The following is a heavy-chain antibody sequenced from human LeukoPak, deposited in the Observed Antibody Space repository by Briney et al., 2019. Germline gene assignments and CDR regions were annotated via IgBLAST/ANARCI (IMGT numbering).Heavy chain of an antibody. Sequence: KPSETLSLTCTVSGGSVNSGSYYWNWIRQPPGKGLEWIGYIYYSGSTNYNPSLKSRVTISVGTSKNQFSLKLSSVTAADTAVYYCARAAYSGSYHSDYWGQETLVTVSS. J-gene: IGHJ4*02. V-gene: IGHV4-61*01. CDR2: IYYSGST. CDR1: GGSVNSGSYY. D-gene: IGHD1-26*01. CDR3: ARAAYSGSYHSDY.